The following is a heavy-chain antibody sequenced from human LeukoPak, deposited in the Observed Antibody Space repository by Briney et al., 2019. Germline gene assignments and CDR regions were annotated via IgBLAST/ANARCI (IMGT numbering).Heavy chain of an antibody. V-gene: IGHV3-30*04. J-gene: IGHJ6*04. Sequence: GRSLRLSCAASGFSFSTYAMHWVRQAPGKGLEWVAFISYDGSDIYYVDSVKGRFTVSRDNSKNTLFLQVHNLRPDDTAVFYCVRDIIYGADFSDVWGKGTTVTVSS. D-gene: IGHD4-17*01. CDR3: VRDIIYGADFSDV. CDR2: ISYDGSDI. CDR1: GFSFSTYA.